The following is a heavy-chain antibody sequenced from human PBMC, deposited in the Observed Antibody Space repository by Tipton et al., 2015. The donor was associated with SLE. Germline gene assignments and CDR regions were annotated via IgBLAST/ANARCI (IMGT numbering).Heavy chain of an antibody. V-gene: IGHV4-59*01. CDR1: GGSISSYY. Sequence: TLSLTCPVSGGSISSYYWSWIRQPPGKGLEWIGYIYYSGSTNYNPSLKSRVTISVDTSKNQFSLKLSSVTAADTAVYYCAREGSSWYYFDYWGQGSLVPVSS. D-gene: IGHD6-13*01. CDR3: AREGSSWYYFDY. J-gene: IGHJ4*02. CDR2: IYYSGST.